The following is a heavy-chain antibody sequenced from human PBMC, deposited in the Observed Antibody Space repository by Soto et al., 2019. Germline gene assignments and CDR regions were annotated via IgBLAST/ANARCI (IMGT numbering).Heavy chain of an antibody. CDR1: GFTFSSYA. V-gene: IGHV3-23*01. D-gene: IGHD6-6*01. J-gene: IGHJ4*02. CDR2: ISGSGGST. CDR3: AKDPLEYSSSPAHFYY. Sequence: EVQLLESGGGLVQPGGSLRLSCAASGFTFSSYAMSWVRQAPGKGLEWVSAISGSGGSTYYADSVKGRFTISRDNSKNTLYLQMNSLRAEDTAVYYCAKDPLEYSSSPAHFYYWGQGTLVTVSS.